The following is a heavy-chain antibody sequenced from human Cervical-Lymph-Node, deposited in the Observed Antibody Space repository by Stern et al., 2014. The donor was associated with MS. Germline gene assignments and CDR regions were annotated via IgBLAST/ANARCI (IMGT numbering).Heavy chain of an antibody. D-gene: IGHD2-15*01. CDR1: GFTFGIYS. V-gene: IGHV3-30-3*01. CDR2: VSYDGVNT. Sequence: QVQLVQSGGGVVQPGRSLRLSCAASGFTFGIYSMHWIRQAPGRGLEWVALVSYDGVNTYYADSVKGRFTISRDDSTNTLYLQMNSLRPDDTAVYYCAREDAGVVVAATAGKGGQGTLVTVSS. J-gene: IGHJ4*02. CDR3: AREDAGVVVAATAGK.